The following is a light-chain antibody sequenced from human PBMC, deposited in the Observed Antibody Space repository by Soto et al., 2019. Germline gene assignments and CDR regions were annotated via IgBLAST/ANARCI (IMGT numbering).Light chain of an antibody. Sequence: QSALTQPASVSGSPGQSITISCTGTSSDVGGYNYVSWYQQHPGKAPKLMLYDVSNRPSGVSNRFSGYKSGNTASLTISGLQAEDEADYYCSSYTSSSTLRVFGGGTKLTVL. V-gene: IGLV2-14*01. CDR3: SSYTSSSTLRV. CDR2: DVS. J-gene: IGLJ2*01. CDR1: SSDVGGYNY.